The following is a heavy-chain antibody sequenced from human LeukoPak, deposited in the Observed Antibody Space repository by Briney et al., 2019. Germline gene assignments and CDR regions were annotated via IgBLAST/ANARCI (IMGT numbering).Heavy chain of an antibody. Sequence: ASVKVSCKASGYTFTTYGITWVRQAPGQGLEWMGWISGYNGNTYYAQKLQGRVTMTTDTSTSTAYMELRSLRSDDTGVYYGARDLETSSGWFNGLVGFWGQGTLVTVSS. CDR2: ISGYNGNT. D-gene: IGHD6-19*01. CDR1: GYTFTTYG. CDR3: ARDLETSSGWFNGLVGF. J-gene: IGHJ4*02. V-gene: IGHV1-18*01.